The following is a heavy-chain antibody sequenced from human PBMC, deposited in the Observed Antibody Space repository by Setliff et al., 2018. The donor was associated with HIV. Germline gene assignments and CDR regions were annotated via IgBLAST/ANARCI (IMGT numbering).Heavy chain of an antibody. CDR2: IYTSGST. CDR3: ARGLSFYDPGGFDY. Sequence: SETLSLTCAVSGGSINSGGYSWSWIRQPPGKGLEWIGYIYTSGSTNYNPSLKSRVTISVDTSKNQFSLKLSSVTAADTAVYYCARGLSFYDPGGFDYWGQGTLVTVPS. CDR1: GGSINSGGYS. J-gene: IGHJ4*02. V-gene: IGHV4-61*08. D-gene: IGHD3-22*01.